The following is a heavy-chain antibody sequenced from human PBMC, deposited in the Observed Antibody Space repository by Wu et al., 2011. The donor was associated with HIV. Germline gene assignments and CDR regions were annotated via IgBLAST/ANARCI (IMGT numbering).Heavy chain of an antibody. V-gene: IGHV1-8*03. D-gene: IGHD2-15*01. CDR2: MNPNSGNT. J-gene: IGHJ5*02. CDR3: ARGYCSGGSCYGENWFDP. CDR1: GGSFTTFG. Sequence: QVQLEQSGAEVKRPGSSVRVSCKASGGSFTTFGFSWVRQAPGQGLEWMGWMNPNSGNTGYAQKFQGRVTITRNTSISTAYMELSSLRSEDTAVYYCARGYCSGGSCYGENWFDPGPGNPGHRLL.